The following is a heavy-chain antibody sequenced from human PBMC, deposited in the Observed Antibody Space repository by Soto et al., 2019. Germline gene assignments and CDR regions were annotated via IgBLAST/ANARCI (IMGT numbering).Heavy chain of an antibody. CDR2: INTYNSDT. Sequence: QVHLVQSGAEVKKPGASVKVSCKASGYAFTSYGMSWVRQAPGQGLEWMGWINTYNSDTNSAPRLQGRITMTTDTSTSTAYMELRRLPSDGTAVYYCVRDERDSCRGGNCFDFDYWGQGTLVSVSS. V-gene: IGHV1-18*04. CDR1: GYAFTSYG. J-gene: IGHJ4*02. CDR3: VRDERDSCRGGNCFDFDY. D-gene: IGHD2-15*01.